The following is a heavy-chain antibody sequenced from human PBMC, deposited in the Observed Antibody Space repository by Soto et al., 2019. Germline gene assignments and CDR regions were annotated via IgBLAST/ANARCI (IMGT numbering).Heavy chain of an antibody. CDR2: ISGSGGST. Sequence: GGSLRLSCAASGFTFSSYAMSWVRQAPGKGLEWVSAISGSGGSTYYADSVKGRFTVSRDNSKNTLYLQMNSLRAEDTAVYYCAKDSYYDSSGYYSPPVLFDYWGQGTLVTVSS. J-gene: IGHJ4*02. V-gene: IGHV3-23*01. D-gene: IGHD3-22*01. CDR3: AKDSYYDSSGYYSPPVLFDY. CDR1: GFTFSSYA.